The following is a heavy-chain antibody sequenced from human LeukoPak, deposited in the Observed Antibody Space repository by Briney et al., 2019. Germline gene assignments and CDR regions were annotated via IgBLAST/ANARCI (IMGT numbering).Heavy chain of an antibody. CDR2: IYYSGIT. Sequence: PSETLSLTCTVSGGSISSDYWSWIRQPPGKGLEWIGYIYYSGITNYNPSLKSRVTISVDTSKNQFSLKLSSVTAADTAVYYCAGLHYDSSGYYYFDYWGQGTLVTVSS. J-gene: IGHJ4*02. CDR1: GGSISSDY. CDR3: AGLHYDSSGYYYFDY. V-gene: IGHV4-59*08. D-gene: IGHD3-22*01.